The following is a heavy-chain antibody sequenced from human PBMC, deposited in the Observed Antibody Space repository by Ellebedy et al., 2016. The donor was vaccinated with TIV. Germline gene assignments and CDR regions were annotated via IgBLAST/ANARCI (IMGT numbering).Heavy chain of an antibody. D-gene: IGHD3-22*01. CDR3: ARVNYDSIGYYHYYFDS. CDR1: GYTSADYG. J-gene: IGHJ4*02. V-gene: IGHV1-18*04. CDR2: NSNHNDNT. Sequence: ASVKVSCKASGYTSADYGITWVRQAPGQGLEWMGRNSNHNDNTNYAQKFQGRVTMTADTSSNTAYLELGSLSSDDTAVYYCARVNYDSIGYYHYYFDSWGQGTLVTVSS.